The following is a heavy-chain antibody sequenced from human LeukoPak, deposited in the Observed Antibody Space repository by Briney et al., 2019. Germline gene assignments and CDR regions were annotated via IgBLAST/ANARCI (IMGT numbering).Heavy chain of an antibody. CDR1: GFTFVNAW. CDR2: IRGKTEGGTT. V-gene: IGHV3-15*01. CDR3: ATVAHSSSLDY. Sequence: GRSLRLSCAASGFTFVNAWMSWVRQAPGKGLEWVGRIRGKTEGGTTDYAAPGKGRFTISRDDSRNTLYLQLNSLKTEDTAVYYCATVAHSSSLDYWGQGTLVTVSS. J-gene: IGHJ4*02. D-gene: IGHD6-6*01.